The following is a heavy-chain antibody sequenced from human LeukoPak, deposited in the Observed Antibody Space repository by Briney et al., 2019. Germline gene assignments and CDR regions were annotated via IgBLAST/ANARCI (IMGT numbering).Heavy chain of an antibody. D-gene: IGHD3-3*01. CDR3: ARTFSGYDFWSGYSTENNWFDP. J-gene: IGHJ5*02. CDR1: GGSISSGDYY. CDR2: IYYSGST. Sequence: SQTLSLTCTVPGGSISSGDYYWSWIRQPPGKGLEWIGYIYYSGSTYYNPSLKSRVTISVDTSKNQFSLKLSSVTAADTAVYYCARTFSGYDFWSGYSTENNWFDPWGQGTLVTVSS. V-gene: IGHV4-30-4*08.